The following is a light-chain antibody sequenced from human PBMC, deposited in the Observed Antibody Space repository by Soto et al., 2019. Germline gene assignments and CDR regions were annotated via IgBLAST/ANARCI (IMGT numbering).Light chain of an antibody. J-gene: IGKJ3*01. V-gene: IGKV3-20*01. CDR2: GAS. CDR3: QQYGMSAFH. Sequence: EIVLTQSPGTRYFSPGERATLSCRASQSVSSSYLAWDQQKPGQAPRILIYGASSSATGIPGRFSGSGSGKDFHLTISNLEPEDFAVYYCQQYGMSAFHFRPWTKVDSK. CDR1: QSVSSSY.